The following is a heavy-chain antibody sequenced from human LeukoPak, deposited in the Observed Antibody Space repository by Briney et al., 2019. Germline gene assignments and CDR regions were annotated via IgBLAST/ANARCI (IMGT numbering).Heavy chain of an antibody. D-gene: IGHD4-17*01. Sequence: GGSLRLSCAASGFTFSSYEMNWVRQAPGKGLEWVSYISGSGRTVYYADSVKGRFTISRANSKNSLYLQMNSLRAEDTAIYYCATYLTMTLDYWGQGTLVTVSS. CDR2: ISGSGRTV. CDR1: GFTFSSYE. J-gene: IGHJ4*02. CDR3: ATYLTMTLDY. V-gene: IGHV3-48*03.